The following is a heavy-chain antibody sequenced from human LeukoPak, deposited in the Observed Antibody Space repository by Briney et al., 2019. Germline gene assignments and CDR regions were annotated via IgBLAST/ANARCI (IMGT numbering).Heavy chain of an antibody. CDR2: ISGSGGNA. D-gene: IGHD3-10*02. Sequence: GGSLRLSCAASGFTVSSNYMSWVRQAPGKGLEWVAAISGSGGNAYYADSVKGRFTISRDKSMNTLYLQMNSLRADDTAVYYCAEDVAYVLPIGAYFDYWGQGTLVTVSS. J-gene: IGHJ4*02. V-gene: IGHV3-23*01. CDR3: AEDVAYVLPIGAYFDY. CDR1: GFTVSSNY.